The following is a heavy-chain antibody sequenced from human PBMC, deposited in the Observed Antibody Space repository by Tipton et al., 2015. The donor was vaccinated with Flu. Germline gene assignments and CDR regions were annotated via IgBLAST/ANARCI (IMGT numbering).Heavy chain of an antibody. D-gene: IGHD3-10*01. CDR2: ISWNSGSI. V-gene: IGHV3-9*01. J-gene: IGHJ4*02. CDR3: ATRGHYYGSGGRCFVY. Sequence: SLRLSCAASGFTFDDYAMHWVRQAPGKGLEWVSGISWNSGSIGYADSVKGRFTISRDNAKNSLYLQMNSLRAEDTALYYCATRGHYYGSGGRCFVYWGQGTLVTVSS. CDR1: GFTFDDYA.